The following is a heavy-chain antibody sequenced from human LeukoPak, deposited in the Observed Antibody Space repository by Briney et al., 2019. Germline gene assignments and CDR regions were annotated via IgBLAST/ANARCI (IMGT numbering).Heavy chain of an antibody. Sequence: SETLSLTCTVAGGSISSYYWSWIRQPPGKGLEWIGYIYTSGSTNHNPSLKSRVTISLETSKNQFSLKLSSVTAAETAVYCCARHYFESSGYWGGTNFGDAFDIWGQGTMVTVSS. CDR2: IYTSGST. D-gene: IGHD3-22*01. J-gene: IGHJ3*02. V-gene: IGHV4-4*09. CDR3: ARHYFESSGYWGGTNFGDAFDI. CDR1: GGSISSYY.